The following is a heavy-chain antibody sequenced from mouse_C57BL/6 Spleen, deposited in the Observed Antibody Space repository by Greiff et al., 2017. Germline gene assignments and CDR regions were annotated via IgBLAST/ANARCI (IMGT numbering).Heavy chain of an antibody. CDR1: GYTFTSYW. Sequence: QVQLQQPGAELVKPGASVKLSCKASGYTFTSYWMHWVKQRPGRGLEWIGRIDPNSGGTKYNEKFKSKATLTVDKPSSTAYMQLSSLTSGDSAVYYCARSGQLRILRGDYWGQGTSVTVSS. CDR3: ARSGQLRILRGDY. CDR2: IDPNSGGT. J-gene: IGHJ4*01. D-gene: IGHD3-2*02. V-gene: IGHV1-72*01.